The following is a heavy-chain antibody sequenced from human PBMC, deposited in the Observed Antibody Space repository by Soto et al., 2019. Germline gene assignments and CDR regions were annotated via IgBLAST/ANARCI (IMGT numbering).Heavy chain of an antibody. CDR3: AREVGYDKYYFDY. CDR2: ISSSSSYI. CDR1: GFTFSSYS. Sequence: RLSCAASGFTFSSYSMNWVRQAPGKGLEWVSSISSSSSYIYYADSVKGRFTISRDNAKNSLYLQMNSLRAEDTAVYYCAREVGYDKYYFDYWGQGTLVTVSS. D-gene: IGHD3-22*01. J-gene: IGHJ4*02. V-gene: IGHV3-21*01.